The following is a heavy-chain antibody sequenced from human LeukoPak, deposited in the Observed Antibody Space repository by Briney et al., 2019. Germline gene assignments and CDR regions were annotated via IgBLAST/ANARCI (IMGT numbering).Heavy chain of an antibody. V-gene: IGHV3-21*01. CDR3: ARLVWDTTMADGDIDS. J-gene: IGHJ4*02. D-gene: IGHD5-18*01. CDR1: GFTFSSYS. CDR2: ISSASTYI. Sequence: PGESLRLSCAAFGFTFSSYSMNWVRQAPGKGLEWVSSISSASTYIYYADSVKGRFTISRDNAKNSLYLQMNSLRAEDTAMYYCARLVWDTTMADGDIDSWGQGTLLIVSS.